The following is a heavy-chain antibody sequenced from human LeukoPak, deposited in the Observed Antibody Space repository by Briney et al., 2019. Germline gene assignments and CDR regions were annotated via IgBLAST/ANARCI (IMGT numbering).Heavy chain of an antibody. Sequence: SETLSLTCAVYGGSFSGYYWSWIRQPPGEGLEWIGEINHSGSTNYNPSLESRVTISVDTSKNQFSLKLISVTAADTAVYYCARMTTVTTGWYFDLWGRGTLVTVSS. V-gene: IGHV4-34*01. J-gene: IGHJ2*01. CDR3: ARMTTVTTGWYFDL. CDR2: INHSGST. D-gene: IGHD4-17*01. CDR1: GGSFSGYY.